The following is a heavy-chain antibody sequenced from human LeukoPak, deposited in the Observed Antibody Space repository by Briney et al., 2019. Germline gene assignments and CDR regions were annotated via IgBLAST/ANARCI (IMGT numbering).Heavy chain of an antibody. D-gene: IGHD5/OR15-5a*01. V-gene: IGHV1-2*02. CDR1: RYTYLKYD. J-gene: IGHJ4*02. CDR3: AGLVGVSTTASY. CDR2: INPTTGGT. Sequence: SVKVSSKSARYTYLKYDVHGVRQAPGRRLEWMGWINPTTGGTNYAQKFQDRVTMTRDTSINTAYMELSGLTSDDAAVYYCAGLVGVSTTASYWGQGTLVIVSS.